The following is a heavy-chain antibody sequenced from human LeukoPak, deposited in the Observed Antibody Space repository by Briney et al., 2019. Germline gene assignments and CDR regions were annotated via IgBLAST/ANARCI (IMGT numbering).Heavy chain of an antibody. CDR2: ISTTSSTI. Sequence: GGSLRLSCAASGFTFSSYSMNWVRQAPGKGLEWVSYISTTSSTIYYADSVKGRFTISRDNAKNSLYLQMNSLRAEDTAVYYCATALFRSLVWPSYIVLDYWGQGTLVTVSS. CDR3: ATALFRSLVWPSYIVLDY. J-gene: IGHJ4*02. CDR1: GFTFSSYS. V-gene: IGHV3-48*01. D-gene: IGHD2-8*02.